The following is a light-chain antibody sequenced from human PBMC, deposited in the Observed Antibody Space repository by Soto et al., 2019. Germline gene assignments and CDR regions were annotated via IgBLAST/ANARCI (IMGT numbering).Light chain of an antibody. V-gene: IGKV1-39*01. J-gene: IGKJ1*01. CDR3: QHYNSYSEA. CDR1: QSIDNY. Sequence: DIQMTQSPPSLSASVGDRVIITFRTSQSIDNYLNWYQQKPGKAPKLLIYAASTLQSGVPSRFSASGSETDFTLTISSLQPEDFATYYCQHYNSYSEAFGQGTKVDIK. CDR2: AAS.